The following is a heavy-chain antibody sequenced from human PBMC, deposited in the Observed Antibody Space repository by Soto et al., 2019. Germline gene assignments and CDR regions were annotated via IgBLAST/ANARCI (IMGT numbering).Heavy chain of an antibody. V-gene: IGHV3-66*01. CDR2: IYSRGGT. CDR1: GFTVSNNY. CDR3: ARGGSGSQTVGY. D-gene: IGHD1-26*01. J-gene: IGHJ4*02. Sequence: EVQVVESGGGLVQPGGSLRLSCAASGFTVSNNYMTWVRQAPGKGLELVSLIYSRGGTDYADSVKGRFTISRDNSKNMVYLQMSSLIVEDTAVYYGARGGSGSQTVGYWGQGARVTVSS.